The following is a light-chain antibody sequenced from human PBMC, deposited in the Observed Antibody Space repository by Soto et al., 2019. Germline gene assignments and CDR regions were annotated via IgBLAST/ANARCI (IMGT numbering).Light chain of an antibody. CDR3: MQRIEFPLT. V-gene: IGKV2-40*01. Sequence: DIVMTQTPLSLPVTPGEPASISCRSSQSLLDSDDGNTYLDWYLQKPGQSPQVLIYTSSYRASGVPDRFSGSWSVTDFTLRISRVEAEDVGVYYCMQRIEFPLTFGGGTKVEIK. J-gene: IGKJ4*01. CDR1: QSLLDSDDGNTY. CDR2: TSS.